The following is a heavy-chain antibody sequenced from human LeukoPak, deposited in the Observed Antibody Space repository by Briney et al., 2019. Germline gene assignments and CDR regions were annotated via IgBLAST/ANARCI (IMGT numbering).Heavy chain of an antibody. D-gene: IGHD3-10*01. CDR1: GFTFSGYF. Sequence: PGGSLRLSCEASGFTFSGYFMNWVRQAPGKGLEWVSSISSSSSSIYYADSVKGRFTISRDNAKKSLYLQMNSLRAEDTAVYYCALLPGELLGYYGLDVWGQGTTVTVSS. J-gene: IGHJ6*02. CDR2: ISSSSSSI. V-gene: IGHV3-21*01. CDR3: ALLPGELLGYYGLDV.